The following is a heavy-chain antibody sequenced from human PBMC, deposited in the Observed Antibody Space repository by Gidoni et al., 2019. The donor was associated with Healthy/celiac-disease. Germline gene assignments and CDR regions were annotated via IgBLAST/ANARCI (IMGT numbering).Heavy chain of an antibody. D-gene: IGHD3-10*01. Sequence: QVQLVQSGAAVKKPGASVKFSCKSSGSSFTSYGISWVRQVPGKGLEWLGWISAYNGNTNYAQKRQGRVTMTTDTSTSTAYMELRSLRSDDTAVYYCARDITMVRGVIENDWGQGTLVTVSS. J-gene: IGHJ4*02. V-gene: IGHV1-18*01. CDR3: ARDITMVRGVIEND. CDR2: ISAYNGNT. CDR1: GSSFTSYG.